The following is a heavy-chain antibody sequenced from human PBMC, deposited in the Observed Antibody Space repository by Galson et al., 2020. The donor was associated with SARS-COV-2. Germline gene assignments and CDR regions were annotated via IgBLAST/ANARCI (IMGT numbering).Heavy chain of an antibody. Sequence: TGGSLRLSCAASGFTFSSYGMHWVRQAPGKGLEWVAVISYDGSNKYYADSVKGRFTISRDNSKNTLYLQMNSLRAEDTAVYYCAACIVGATKREYYYYYGMDVWPRDHGHRLL. V-gene: IGHV3-30*03. CDR3: AACIVGATKREYYYYYGMDV. J-gene: IGHJ6*02. CDR2: ISYDGSNK. CDR1: GFTFSSYG. D-gene: IGHD1-26*01.